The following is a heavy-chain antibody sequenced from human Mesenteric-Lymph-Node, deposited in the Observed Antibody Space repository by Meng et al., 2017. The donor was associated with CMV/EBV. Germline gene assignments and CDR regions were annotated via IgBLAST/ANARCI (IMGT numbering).Heavy chain of an antibody. CDR3: AKDGVDGWTSMSWHRQVYFDY. D-gene: IGHD2-8*01. V-gene: IGHV3-30*02. CDR1: GFSFSSYG. CDR2: TRYDGSNK. Sequence: GESLKISCAASGFSFSSYGMHWVRQAPGKGLEWVAFTRYDGSNKYYADSVKGRFTLSRDNSNNTLSLQMNSLRPEDTAVYYCAKDGVDGWTSMSWHRQVYFDYWGQGTLVTVSS. J-gene: IGHJ4*02.